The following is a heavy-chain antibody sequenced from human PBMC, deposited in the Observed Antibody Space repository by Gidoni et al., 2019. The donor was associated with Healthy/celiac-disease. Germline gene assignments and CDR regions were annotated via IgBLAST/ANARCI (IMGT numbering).Heavy chain of an antibody. CDR2: ISWNSGSI. V-gene: IGHV3-9*01. Sequence: EVQLVESGGGLVQPGRSLRLSCADSGFTFDDYAMHWVRQAPGKGLEWVSGISWNSGSIGYADSVKGRFTISRDNAKNSLYLQMNSLRAEDTALYYCAKDIGSSLGDAFDIWGQGTMVTVSS. J-gene: IGHJ3*02. CDR1: GFTFDDYA. D-gene: IGHD3-16*01. CDR3: AKDIGSSLGDAFDI.